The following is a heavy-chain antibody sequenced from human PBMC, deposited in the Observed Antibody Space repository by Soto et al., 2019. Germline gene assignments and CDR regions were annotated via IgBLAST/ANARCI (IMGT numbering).Heavy chain of an antibody. CDR2: IIPIFGTA. CDR3: ARSRVLMMCATGAGYYVY. CDR1: GGTFSSYA. Sequence: QVQLVQSGAEVKKPGSSVKVSCKASGGTFSSYAISWVRQAPGQGLEWMGGIIPIFGTANYAQKFQGRVTITAGESTNTAYIELSSRGYEDTAVYDCARSRVLMMCATGAGYYVYWGQGTRVTVSS. D-gene: IGHD2-8*01. J-gene: IGHJ4*02. V-gene: IGHV1-69*01.